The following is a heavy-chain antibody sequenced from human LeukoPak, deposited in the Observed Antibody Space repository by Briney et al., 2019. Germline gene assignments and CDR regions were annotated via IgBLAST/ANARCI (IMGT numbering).Heavy chain of an antibody. D-gene: IGHD2-2*01. CDR3: ARAVGSSPGFDF. Sequence: AASVKVSCKASGGTFSSYGISWVRQAPGQGLEWMGVSFPGFGMSNYAHKFEGRVTTTADEYTRTAYMKLSSMEASDTAMYYCARAVGSSPGFDFWGQGPRVIVTA. CDR1: GGTFSSYG. CDR2: SFPGFGMS. V-gene: IGHV1-69*13. J-gene: IGHJ4*02.